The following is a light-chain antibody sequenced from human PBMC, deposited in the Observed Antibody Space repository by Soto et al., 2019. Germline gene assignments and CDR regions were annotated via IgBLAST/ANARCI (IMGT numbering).Light chain of an antibody. CDR1: SGHSSYI. J-gene: IGLJ3*02. CDR2: LEESGKY. CDR3: ETCGSYTNLV. Sequence: QLVLTQSSSASASLGSSVKLTCTLSSGHSSYIIAWHQQQPGKAPRYLLKLEESGKYNKGSGVPDRFSGSSSGADRYLTISNLQFEDEADYYFETCGSYTNLVFGGGTKLTVL. V-gene: IGLV4-60*02.